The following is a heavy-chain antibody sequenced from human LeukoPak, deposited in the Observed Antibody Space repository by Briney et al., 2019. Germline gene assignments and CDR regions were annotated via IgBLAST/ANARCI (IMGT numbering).Heavy chain of an antibody. CDR2: INPNSGGT. J-gene: IGHJ4*02. D-gene: IGHD1-1*01. CDR3: ARGNGDWNYVDY. CDR1: GYTFTGYY. V-gene: IGHV1-2*02. Sequence: ASVKVSCKASGYTFTGYYMHWVRQAPGQGLEWMGWINPNSGGTNYAQKFQGRVTMTRDTSISTAYMELSRLRSNDTAVYYCARGNGDWNYVDYWGQGTLVTVSS.